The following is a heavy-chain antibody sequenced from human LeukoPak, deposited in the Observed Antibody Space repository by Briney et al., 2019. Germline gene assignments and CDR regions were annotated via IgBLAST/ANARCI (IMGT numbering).Heavy chain of an antibody. V-gene: IGHV3-7*01. CDR1: GFTFNDYY. D-gene: IGHD3-22*01. CDR2: IKQDGSEK. CDR3: VRDGDTSGYTN. J-gene: IGHJ4*02. Sequence: QPGGSLRLSCAASGFTFNDYYMSWIRQAPGKGLEWVANIKQDGSEKYYVDSVKGRFTISRDNAKNSLYLQMNSLRAEDTAVYSCVRDGDTSGYTNWGQGTLVTVSS.